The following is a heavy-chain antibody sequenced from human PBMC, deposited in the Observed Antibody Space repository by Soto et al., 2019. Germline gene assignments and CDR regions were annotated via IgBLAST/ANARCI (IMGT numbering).Heavy chain of an antibody. V-gene: IGHV3-7*04. CDR2: IKQDGSEK. CDR1: GFTFSSYW. Sequence: GGSLRLSCAASGFTFSSYWMSWVRQAPGKGLEWVANIKQDGSEKYYVDSVKGRFTISSDNAKNSLYLQMNSLRAEDTAVYYCARVYCSGGSCHHDYWGQGTLVTVSS. J-gene: IGHJ4*02. D-gene: IGHD2-15*01. CDR3: ARVYCSGGSCHHDY.